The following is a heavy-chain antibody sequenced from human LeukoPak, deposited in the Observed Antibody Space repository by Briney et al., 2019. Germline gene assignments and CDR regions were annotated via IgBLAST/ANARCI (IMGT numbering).Heavy chain of an antibody. V-gene: IGHV1-2*02. Sequence: ASVTLSCTGSGYTFTDYYLHWGRQAPGPGLEWMGWINPNNDDTNYAQKFQDRVTMTRDTSISTAYMELSRLTADDTAVYYCARRLSGYGYDYWGQGTLVTVSS. CDR3: ARRLSGYGYDY. D-gene: IGHD5-18*01. J-gene: IGHJ4*02. CDR1: GYTFTDYY. CDR2: INPNNDDT.